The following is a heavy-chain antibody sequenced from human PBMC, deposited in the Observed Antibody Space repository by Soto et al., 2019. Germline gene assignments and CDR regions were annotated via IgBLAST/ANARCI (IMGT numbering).Heavy chain of an antibody. CDR3: VGEVGAQSFGY. V-gene: IGHV3-30*03. J-gene: IGHJ4*02. D-gene: IGHD1-26*01. Sequence: VGSLRLSCIVSAFTFSDHAMRWVRQAPGKGLEWVAHISYNGGRNQYADSVRGRFTISRDNSKNTLYLQMNSLRVDDTAVYYCVGEVGAQSFGYWGQGTLVT. CDR2: ISYNGGRN. CDR1: AFTFSDHA.